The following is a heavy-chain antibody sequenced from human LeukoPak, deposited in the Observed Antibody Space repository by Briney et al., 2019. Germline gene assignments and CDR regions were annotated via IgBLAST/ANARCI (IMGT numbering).Heavy chain of an antibody. CDR3: ARPYYYYMDV. CDR1: GGSVSSSNW. J-gene: IGHJ6*03. Sequence: PSETLSLTCAVSGGSVSSSNWWSWVRQPPGKGLEWIGEIYHSGSTHHNPSLKSPVTISVDKSKNQFSLKLSSVASADTAVYYCARPYYYYMDVWGNGTSVTVSS. CDR2: IYHSGST. V-gene: IGHV4-4*02.